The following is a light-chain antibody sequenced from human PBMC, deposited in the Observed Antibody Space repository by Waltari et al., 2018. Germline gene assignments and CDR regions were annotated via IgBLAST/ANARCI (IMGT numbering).Light chain of an antibody. V-gene: IGLV2-14*03. CDR2: DVN. J-gene: IGLJ3*02. Sequence: QSALTQPASVSGSLGQSITISCTGTSADIGAYNHVSWYQQHPGRAPKPLIYDVNNRPSGLSSRFSASKSGITASLTISGLQAEDEADYYCCSFTSSTTWVFGGGTTLTVL. CDR1: SADIGAYNH. CDR3: CSFTSSTTWV.